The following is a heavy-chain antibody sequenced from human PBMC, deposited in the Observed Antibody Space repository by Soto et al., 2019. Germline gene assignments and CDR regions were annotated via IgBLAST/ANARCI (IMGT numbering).Heavy chain of an antibody. V-gene: IGHV3-23*01. J-gene: IGHJ3*02. CDR1: GFTFSSYA. Sequence: EVQLLESGGGLVQPGGSLRLSCAASGFTFSSYAMSWVRQAPGKGLEWVSAISGSGGTTYYADSVKGRFTFSRDNSTTTLYLQMTSLRAGDTAVYYCARTANGWFRAFDIWGQGTMVTVSS. CDR2: ISGSGGTT. CDR3: ARTANGWFRAFDI. D-gene: IGHD6-19*01.